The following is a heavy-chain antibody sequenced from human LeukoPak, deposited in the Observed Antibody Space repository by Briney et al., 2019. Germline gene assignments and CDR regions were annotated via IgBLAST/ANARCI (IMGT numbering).Heavy chain of an antibody. V-gene: IGHV1-2*02. D-gene: IGHD2-2*03. CDR3: ARVRLDIVVVPAAMGWFDP. J-gene: IGHJ5*02. CDR1: GYTFTGYY. CDR2: INPNSGGT. Sequence: ASVKVSCKASGYTFTGYYMHWVRQAPGQGLEWMGWINPNSGGTNYAQKFQGRVTMTRDTSISTAYMELSRLRSDDTAVYYCARVRLDIVVVPAAMGWFDPWGQGTLVTVSS.